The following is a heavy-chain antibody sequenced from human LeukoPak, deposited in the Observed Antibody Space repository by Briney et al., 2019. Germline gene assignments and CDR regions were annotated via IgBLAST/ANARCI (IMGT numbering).Heavy chain of an antibody. Sequence: ASVKVSCKASGGTFSSYAISWVRQAPGQGLEWMGGIIPIFGTANYAQKFQGRVTITADESTSTAYMGLSSLRSEDTAVYYCASVSNYYYYGMDVWGQGTTVTVSS. D-gene: IGHD6-6*01. CDR2: IIPIFGTA. J-gene: IGHJ6*02. V-gene: IGHV1-69*13. CDR3: ASVSNYYYYGMDV. CDR1: GGTFSSYA.